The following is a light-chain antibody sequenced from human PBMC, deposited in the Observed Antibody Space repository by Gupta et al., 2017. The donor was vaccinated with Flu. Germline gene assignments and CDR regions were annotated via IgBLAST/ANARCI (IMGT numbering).Light chain of an antibody. CDR2: STN. J-gene: IGLJ3*02. V-gene: IGLV8-61*01. Sequence: QPVVTQAPSFSVSPGGTVTLPCGLSSGSVSTSYYPRWYQQTPGQAPRTLIYSTNTRSSGVPDRFSGSILGNKAALTITGAQADDESDYYCVLYMGSGISWVFGGGTKLTVL. CDR1: SGSVSTSYY. CDR3: VLYMGSGISWV.